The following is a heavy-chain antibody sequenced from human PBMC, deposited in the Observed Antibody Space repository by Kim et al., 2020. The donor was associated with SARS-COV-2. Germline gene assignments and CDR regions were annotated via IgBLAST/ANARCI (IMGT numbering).Heavy chain of an antibody. CDR3: AREAPRSSFFDP. V-gene: IGHV1-46*01. CDR2: LFPSGDRT. Sequence: ASVKVSCRASGYTFTNYYMHWVRQAPGQGLEWMGVLFPSGDRTSYAQKFQGRVTMTRDTSTSTVYMELSSLRSDDTAVYYCAREAPRSSFFDPWGHGTLV. J-gene: IGHJ5*02. D-gene: IGHD6-6*01. CDR1: GYTFTNYY.